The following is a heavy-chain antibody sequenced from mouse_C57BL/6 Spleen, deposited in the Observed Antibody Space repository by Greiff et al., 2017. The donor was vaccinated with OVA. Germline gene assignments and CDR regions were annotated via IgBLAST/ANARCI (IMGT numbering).Heavy chain of an antibody. Sequence: EVKLMESGGGLVKPGGSLKLSCAASGFTFSDYGMHWVRQAPEKGLEWVAYISSGSSTIYYADTVKGRFTISRDNAKNTLFLQMTSLRSEDTAMYYCARRAGTSGYFDVWGTGTTVTVSS. CDR1: GFTFSDYG. CDR2: ISSGSSTI. CDR3: ARRAGTSGYFDV. D-gene: IGHD3-3*01. V-gene: IGHV5-17*01. J-gene: IGHJ1*03.